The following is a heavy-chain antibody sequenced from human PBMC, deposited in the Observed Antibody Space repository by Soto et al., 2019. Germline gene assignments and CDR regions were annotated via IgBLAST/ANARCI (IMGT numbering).Heavy chain of an antibody. J-gene: IGHJ6*02. V-gene: IGHV2-5*02. D-gene: IGHD2-15*01. CDR1: GFSLSTSGVG. Sequence: QITLKESGPTLVKPTQPLTLTCTFSGFSLSTSGVGVAWIRQPPGKALEWLALIYWDDDKRYRPSLESRLTITKDTSKXXXVXXMTNMDSVDTATYYCAYLPCSGGSCYWFSFSGMDVWGQGTTVTVSS. CDR3: AYLPCSGGSCYWFSFSGMDV. CDR2: IYWDDDK.